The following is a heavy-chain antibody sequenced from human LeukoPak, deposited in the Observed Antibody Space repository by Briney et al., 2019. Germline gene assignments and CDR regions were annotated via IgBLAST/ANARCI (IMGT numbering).Heavy chain of an antibody. D-gene: IGHD3-9*01. CDR3: AKDEYFDWLSYFDY. CDR1: GFIFSNYA. J-gene: IGHJ4*02. V-gene: IGHV3-23*01. Sequence: PGGSLRLSCAASGFIFSNYAMSWVRQAPGKGLEWVSAISGSGGSTYYADSVKGRFTISRDNSKNTLYLQMNSLRAEDTAVYYCAKDEYFDWLSYFDYWGQGTLVTVSS. CDR2: ISGSGGST.